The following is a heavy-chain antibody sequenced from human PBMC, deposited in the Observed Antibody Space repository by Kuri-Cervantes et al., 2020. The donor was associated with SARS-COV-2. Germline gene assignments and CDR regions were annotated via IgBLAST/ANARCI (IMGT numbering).Heavy chain of an antibody. Sequence: GESLKISCAASGFTFSSYAMSWVRQAPGKGLEWVSAISGSGGSTYYADSVKGRFTIFRDNAKNSLYLQMNSLRAEDTAVYYCARTFMGYYYYMDVWGKGTTVTVSS. CDR3: ARTFMGYYYYMDV. V-gene: IGHV3-23*01. J-gene: IGHJ6*03. CDR2: ISGSGGST. CDR1: GFTFSSYA. D-gene: IGHD3-3*02.